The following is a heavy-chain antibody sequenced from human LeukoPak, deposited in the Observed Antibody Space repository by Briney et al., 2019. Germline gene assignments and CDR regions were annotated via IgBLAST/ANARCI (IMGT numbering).Heavy chain of an antibody. J-gene: IGHJ4*02. Sequence: GGSLRLSCVASGFTFSSYGMHWVRQAPGKGLEWVAIIWFDGSNKDYADSVKGRYTISRDNSKKTLYLQMNSLRVEDTAVYYCARVDGSGYKPMDYWGEGTLVTVSS. V-gene: IGHV3-33*01. CDR1: GFTFSSYG. CDR2: IWFDGSNK. D-gene: IGHD3-22*01. CDR3: ARVDGSGYKPMDY.